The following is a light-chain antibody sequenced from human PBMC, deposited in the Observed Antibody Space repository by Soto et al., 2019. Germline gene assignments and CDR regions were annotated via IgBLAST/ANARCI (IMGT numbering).Light chain of an antibody. V-gene: IGKV3-20*01. Sequence: EFMLTQSPGTLSLSPGKRATLSCRASQSISTNSLAWYQHKPGQAPRRLIYATSTRATGIPDRFSGSGSGTDFTLTISRLEPDDFAVYYCQRNSYGQGTRLELK. CDR2: ATS. CDR1: QSISTNS. CDR3: QRNS. J-gene: IGKJ2*01.